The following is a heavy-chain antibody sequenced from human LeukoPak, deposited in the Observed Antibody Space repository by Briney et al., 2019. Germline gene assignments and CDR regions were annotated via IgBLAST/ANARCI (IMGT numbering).Heavy chain of an antibody. CDR3: ARRIAVAGSDY. CDR1: RFTFSDYY. Sequence: PGGSLSRYFAASRFTFSDYYMSWIRQAPGKGLEWVSYISGSGRTIYYADSVKGRFTISRDNAKNSLYLQMNSLRAEDTAVYYCARRIAVAGSDYWGQGTLVTVSS. V-gene: IGHV3-11*01. D-gene: IGHD6-19*01. CDR2: ISGSGRTI. J-gene: IGHJ4*02.